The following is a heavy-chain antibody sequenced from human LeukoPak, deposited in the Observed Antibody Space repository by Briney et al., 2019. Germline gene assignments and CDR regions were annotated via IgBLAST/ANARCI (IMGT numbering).Heavy chain of an antibody. D-gene: IGHD1-26*01. Sequence: SETLSLTCTVSDGSISSYYWSWIRQPAGKGLEWIGRIYTSGSTNYNPSLKSRVTMSVDTSKNQFSLKLSSVTAADTAVYYCARDFDELLRFNWFDPWGQGTLVTVSS. CDR1: DGSISSYY. CDR2: IYTSGST. J-gene: IGHJ5*02. CDR3: ARDFDELLRFNWFDP. V-gene: IGHV4-4*07.